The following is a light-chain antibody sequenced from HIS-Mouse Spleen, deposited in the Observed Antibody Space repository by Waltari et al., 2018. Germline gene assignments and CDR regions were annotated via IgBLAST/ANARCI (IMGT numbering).Light chain of an antibody. CDR1: RSDVGRYNL. Sequence: QSALTQPASVSGSPGQSSTISCTGTRSDVGRYNLRSWYQQHPGKAPKLMIYEGSKRPSGVSNRFSGSKSGNTASLTISGLQAEDEADYYCCSYAGSSTVVFGGGTKLTVL. CDR3: CSYAGSSTVV. J-gene: IGLJ2*01. V-gene: IGLV2-23*01. CDR2: EGS.